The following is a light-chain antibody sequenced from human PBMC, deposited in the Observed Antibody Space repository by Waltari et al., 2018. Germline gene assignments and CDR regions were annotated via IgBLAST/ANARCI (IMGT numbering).Light chain of an antibody. CDR1: QSVRSN. CDR2: DVS. V-gene: IGKV3-15*01. J-gene: IGKJ4*01. CDR3: QQYNNWPKLT. Sequence: EIVMTQSPATLSVSPGARAPLSCRASQSVRSNLPWYQQKPGQAPRFLIYDVSTRATGIPARFSGSGSGTDFTLTISSLQSEDFAVYYCQQYNNWPKLTFGGGTKVDIK.